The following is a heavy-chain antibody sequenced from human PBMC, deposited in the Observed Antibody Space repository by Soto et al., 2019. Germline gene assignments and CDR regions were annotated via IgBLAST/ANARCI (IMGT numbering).Heavy chain of an antibody. CDR2: INPSGGST. V-gene: IGHV1-46*02. CDR3: ARSDFDWLSQARYYFDY. CDR1: GYTFNTFY. Sequence: QVQLVQSGAEVKKPGASVKVSCKASGYTFNTFYIHWVRQAPGQGLEWMGIINPSGGSTTYAQKLQGIVTMTRDTSTSTVYMELSSLRYEDTALYYCARSDFDWLSQARYYFDYWGQGTLVTVSS. D-gene: IGHD3-9*01. J-gene: IGHJ4*02.